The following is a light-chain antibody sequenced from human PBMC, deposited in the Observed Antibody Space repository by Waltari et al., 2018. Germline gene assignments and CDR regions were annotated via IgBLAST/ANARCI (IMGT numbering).Light chain of an antibody. CDR3: QQYNNWPLT. J-gene: IGKJ4*01. V-gene: IGKV3-15*01. Sequence: ETVMTQSPPTLPVSPGERAPLPCRASQSVSSDLAWYQQKPGQAPRLLIYGASTRATGIPGRFSGSGSGTEFTLTISSLQSEDFAVYYCQQYNNWPLTFGGGTKVEI. CDR1: QSVSSD. CDR2: GAS.